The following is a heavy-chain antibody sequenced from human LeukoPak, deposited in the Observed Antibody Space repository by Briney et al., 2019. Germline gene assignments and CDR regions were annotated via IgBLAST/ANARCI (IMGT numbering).Heavy chain of an antibody. CDR3: AKDAVAGTWLHY. Sequence: GGSLGLSCAASGFTFGDYAMHWVRQAPGKGLEWVSLIRGDGRTTSYAGSVKGRFTISRDNSKSSLYLQMSSLRGEDTAMYYCAKDAVAGTWLHYWGQGTLVTVSS. V-gene: IGHV3-43*02. D-gene: IGHD6-19*01. CDR1: GFTFGDYA. CDR2: IRGDGRTT. J-gene: IGHJ4*02.